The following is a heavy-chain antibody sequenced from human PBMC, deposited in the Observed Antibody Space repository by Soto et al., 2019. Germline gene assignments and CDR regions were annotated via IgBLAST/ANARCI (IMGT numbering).Heavy chain of an antibody. CDR3: ARGGDTAMVYHGMDV. D-gene: IGHD5-18*01. CDR1: GYSFTGYF. Sequence: ASVKVSCKASGYSFTGYFTQWVRQAPGQGLEWMGWINLNSGGTNYAQKFQGRVTMTRDTSISTAYMELSRLRSDDTAVYYCARGGDTAMVYHGMDVWGQGATVTVSS. V-gene: IGHV1-2*02. CDR2: INLNSGGT. J-gene: IGHJ6*02.